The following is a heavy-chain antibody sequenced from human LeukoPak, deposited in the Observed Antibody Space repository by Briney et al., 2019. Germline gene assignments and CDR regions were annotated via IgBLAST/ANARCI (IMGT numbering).Heavy chain of an antibody. CDR3: ARDRYEHRFGEPDYYYYYMDV. CDR2: INPNSGGT. D-gene: IGHD3-10*01. CDR1: GDTFSSYA. Sequence: GASVKVSCKASGDTFSSYAISWVRQAPGQGLEWMGWINPNSGGTNYAQKFQGRVTMTRDTSISTAYMELSRLRSDDTAVYYCARDRYEHRFGEPDYYYYYMDVWGKGTTVTISS. V-gene: IGHV1-2*02. J-gene: IGHJ6*03.